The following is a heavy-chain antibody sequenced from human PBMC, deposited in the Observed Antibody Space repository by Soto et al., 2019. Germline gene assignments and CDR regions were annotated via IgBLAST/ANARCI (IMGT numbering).Heavy chain of an antibody. J-gene: IGHJ3*02. Sequence: GGSLRLSCAASGFSFSSFGMHWVRQAPGKGLEWVAVIWYDGSNKYYADSVKGRFTISRDNSKNTLYLLMNSLRAEDTAVYYCARDGSGDRHAFDIWGQGTMVTVSS. CDR2: IWYDGSNK. CDR1: GFSFSSFG. D-gene: IGHD3-10*01. CDR3: ARDGSGDRHAFDI. V-gene: IGHV3-33*01.